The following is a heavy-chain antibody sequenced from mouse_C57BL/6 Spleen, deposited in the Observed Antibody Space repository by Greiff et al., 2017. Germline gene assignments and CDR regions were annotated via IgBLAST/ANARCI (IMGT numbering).Heavy chain of an antibody. Sequence: VQLQQSGAELVRPGASVTLSCKATGYTFTDYYINWVKQRPGQGFEWIARIYPGSGNTYYNGKFKGKATLTAEKSYSTAYMQLSRLTSEDSAAYFCESYYGSFMDYWNQGTSGTVSS. CDR2: IYPGSGNT. J-gene: IGHJ4*01. CDR3: ESYYGSFMDY. D-gene: IGHD1-1*01. CDR1: GYTFTDYY. V-gene: IGHV1-76*01.